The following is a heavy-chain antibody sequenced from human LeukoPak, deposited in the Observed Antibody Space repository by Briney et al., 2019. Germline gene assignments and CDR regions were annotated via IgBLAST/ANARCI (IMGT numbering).Heavy chain of an antibody. CDR1: GFTFGSYW. D-gene: IGHD1-1*01. CDR2: IKPDGSQI. V-gene: IGHV3-7*01. CDR3: ARDLNWETY. Sequence: GGSLRLSCAASGFTFGSYWMTWVRQAPGKGLEWVANIKPDGSQIYYVDSVKGRFTISRDNAKNSLYLQMNSLRAEDTAVYYCARDLNWETYWGQGTLVTVSS. J-gene: IGHJ4*02.